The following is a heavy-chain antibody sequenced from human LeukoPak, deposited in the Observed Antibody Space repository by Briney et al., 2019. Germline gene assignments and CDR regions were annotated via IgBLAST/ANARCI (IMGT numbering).Heavy chain of an antibody. Sequence: SCKASGGTFSSYAMSWVRQAPGKGLEWVSAISGSGGSTYYADSVKGRFTISRDNSKNTLYLQMNSLRAEDTAVYYCAKSQNYGSGSYPSYWGQGTLVTVSS. D-gene: IGHD3-10*01. V-gene: IGHV3-23*01. CDR1: GGTFSSYA. J-gene: IGHJ4*02. CDR2: ISGSGGST. CDR3: AKSQNYGSGSYPSY.